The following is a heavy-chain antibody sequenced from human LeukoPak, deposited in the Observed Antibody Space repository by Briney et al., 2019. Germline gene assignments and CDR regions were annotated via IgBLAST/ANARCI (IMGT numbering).Heavy chain of an antibody. CDR1: GGSISSSSFY. V-gene: IGHV4-39*01. CDR2: IYSSGTT. CDR3: ARVDGYFDY. J-gene: IGHJ4*02. D-gene: IGHD5-24*01. Sequence: PSETLSLTCTVSGGSISSSSFYWGWIRQPPGKGLEWIGSIYSSGTTYYSPSLKSRVTISVDTSKNQFSLKLNSVTAADTAVYYCARVDGYFDYWGQGTLDTVSS.